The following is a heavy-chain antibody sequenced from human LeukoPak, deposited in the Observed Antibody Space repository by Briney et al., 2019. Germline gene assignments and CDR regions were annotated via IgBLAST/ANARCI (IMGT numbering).Heavy chain of an antibody. CDR3: ARVPLYYYDSSGYLDY. J-gene: IGHJ4*02. CDR2: IKQDGSEK. D-gene: IGHD3-22*01. CDR1: GFTFSSYW. Sequence: GGSLRLSCAASGFTFSSYWMSWVRQAPGKGLEWVANIKQDGSEKYHVDSVKGRFTISRDNAKNSLYLQMNSLRAEDTAVYYCARVPLYYYDSSGYLDYWGQGTLVTVSS. V-gene: IGHV3-7*01.